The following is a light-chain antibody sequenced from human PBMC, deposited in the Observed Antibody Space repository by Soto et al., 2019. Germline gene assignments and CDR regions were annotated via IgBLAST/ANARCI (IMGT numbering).Light chain of an antibody. CDR3: CSYAGNSGV. J-gene: IGLJ3*02. V-gene: IGLV2-14*01. CDR1: SSDVGGYNY. Sequence: QSVLTQPASVSGSPGQSITISCTGTSSDVGGYNYVSWYQQHPGKAPKLMIYDVSNRPSGVSNRFSGSKSGNTASLTISGLQPEDEADYYCCSYAGNSGVFGGGTKLTVL. CDR2: DVS.